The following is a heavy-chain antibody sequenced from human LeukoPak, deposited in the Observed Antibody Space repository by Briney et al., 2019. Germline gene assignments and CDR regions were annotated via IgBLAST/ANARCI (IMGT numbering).Heavy chain of an antibody. D-gene: IGHD3-9*01. Sequence: SETLSLTCTVSGGSISSSSYYWAWIRQPPGKGLEWIGSIDHSGSTYYNPSLKSRVTISVDTSKNQFSLKLSSVTAADTAVYYCARDLRVGSYYDILTGYYAFDYWGQGTLVTVSS. V-gene: IGHV4-39*07. CDR3: ARDLRVGSYYDILTGYYAFDY. CDR1: GGSISSSSYY. J-gene: IGHJ4*02. CDR2: IDHSGST.